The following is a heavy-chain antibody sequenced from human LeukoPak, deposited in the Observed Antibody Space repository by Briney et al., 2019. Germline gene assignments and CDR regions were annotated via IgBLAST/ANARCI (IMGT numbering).Heavy chain of an antibody. Sequence: PGGSLRLSYAASGFTFSSYAMSWVRQAPGKGLEWVSAISNSGVSTHYADSVKGRFTISRDNSKNTLFLHMSTLRADDMAVYYCAKDLYPHGRAEYFQHWGQGTLVTVSS. D-gene: IGHD2-2*02. V-gene: IGHV3-23*01. J-gene: IGHJ1*01. CDR2: ISNSGVST. CDR3: AKDLYPHGRAEYFQH. CDR1: GFTFSSYA.